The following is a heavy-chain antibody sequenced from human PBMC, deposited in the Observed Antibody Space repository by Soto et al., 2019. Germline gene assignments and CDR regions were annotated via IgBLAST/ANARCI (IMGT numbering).Heavy chain of an antibody. CDR2: INPSGGST. CDR3: ARGLSPGGGAFDY. D-gene: IGHD3-16*01. J-gene: IGHJ4*02. Sequence: QVQLVQSGAEVKKPGASVKVSCKASGYTFTRYYMHWVRQAPGQGLEWMGIINPSGGSTSYAQKVQGRVTMTRHTSTSTVYMDLSSMRSEDTAVYYCARGLSPGGGAFDYWGQGTLVTVSS. CDR1: GYTFTRYY. V-gene: IGHV1-46*01.